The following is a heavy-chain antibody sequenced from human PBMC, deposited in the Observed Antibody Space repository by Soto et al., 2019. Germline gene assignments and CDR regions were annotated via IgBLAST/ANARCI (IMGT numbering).Heavy chain of an antibody. CDR2: IIPILGIA. Sequence: SVKVSCKASGGTFSSYTISWVRQAPGQGLEWMGRIIPILGIANYAQKFQGRVTITADKSTSTAYMELSSLRSEDTAVYYCARDPPVDTAKVNKSYYFDYWGQGILVTVSS. CDR3: ARDPPVDTAKVNKSYYFDY. CDR1: GGTFSSYT. V-gene: IGHV1-69*04. J-gene: IGHJ4*02. D-gene: IGHD5-18*01.